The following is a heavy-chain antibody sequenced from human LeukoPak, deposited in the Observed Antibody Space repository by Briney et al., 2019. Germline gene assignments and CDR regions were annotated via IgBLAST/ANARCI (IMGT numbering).Heavy chain of an antibody. J-gene: IGHJ6*02. CDR1: GGSISSSSYY. V-gene: IGHV4-39*07. Sequence: PSETLSLTCTVSGGSISSSSYYWGWIRQPPGKGLEWIGSIYYSGSTYYNPSLKSRVTISVDTSKNQFSLKLSSVTAADTAVYYCARDSHYGDYGDENYGMDVWGQGTTVTVSS. CDR2: IYYSGST. CDR3: ARDSHYGDYGDENYGMDV. D-gene: IGHD4-17*01.